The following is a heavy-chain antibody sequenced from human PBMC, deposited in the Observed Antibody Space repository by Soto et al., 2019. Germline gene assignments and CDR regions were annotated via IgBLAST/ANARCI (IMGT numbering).Heavy chain of an antibody. J-gene: IGHJ6*02. V-gene: IGHV1-46*01. Sequence: ASVKVSCKASGYTFTSYYMHWVRQAPGQGLEWMGIISPSGGSTSYAQKFQGRVTMTRDTSTSTVYMELSSLRSEDTAVYYCARDFGIAAARYYYYGMDVWGQGTTVTVSS. CDR2: ISPSGGST. CDR1: GYTFTSYY. CDR3: ARDFGIAAARYYYYGMDV. D-gene: IGHD6-13*01.